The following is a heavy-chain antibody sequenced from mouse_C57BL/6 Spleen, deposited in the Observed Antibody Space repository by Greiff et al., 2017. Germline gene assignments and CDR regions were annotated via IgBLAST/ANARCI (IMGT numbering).Heavy chain of an antibody. D-gene: IGHD1-1*01. CDR2: IDPSDSYT. Sequence: VQLQQPGAELVMPGASVKLSCKASGYTFTSYWMHWVKQRPGQGLEWIGEIDPSDSYTNYNQKFKGKSTLTVDKSSSTAYMQLSSLTSEDSAVYYCARGATVAQFAYWGQGTLVTVSA. CDR1: GYTFTSYW. CDR3: ARGATVAQFAY. V-gene: IGHV1-69*01. J-gene: IGHJ3*01.